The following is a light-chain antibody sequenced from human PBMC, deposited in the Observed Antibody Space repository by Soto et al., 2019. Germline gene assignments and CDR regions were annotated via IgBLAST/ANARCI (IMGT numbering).Light chain of an antibody. J-gene: IGKJ1*01. CDR3: QQYGSSPTP. V-gene: IGKV3-20*01. CDR1: QSVFNNH. Sequence: IVLPQSPGTLSLSPGERATLSCRASQSVFNNHIGWYQQKPGQAPRRLIFGASFRATGIPDRFSGSGSGTDFTLTISRLEPEDFAVYYCQQYGSSPTPFGQGTKVDIK. CDR2: GAS.